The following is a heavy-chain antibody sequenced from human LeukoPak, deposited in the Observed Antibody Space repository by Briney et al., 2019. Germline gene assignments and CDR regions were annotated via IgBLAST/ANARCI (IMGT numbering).Heavy chain of an antibody. Sequence: GESLKISCKVPGYSFTNYWIGWVRQMPGKGLEWMGIIYPADSDTRYRPSFQGQVTMSADESISTAYLQWSSLKASDTAIYYCARVGYYYVSGGFYAQPFDFWGQGTLVTVSS. D-gene: IGHD3-22*01. V-gene: IGHV5-51*01. J-gene: IGHJ4*02. CDR1: GYSFTNYW. CDR2: IYPADSDT. CDR3: ARVGYYYVSGGFYAQPFDF.